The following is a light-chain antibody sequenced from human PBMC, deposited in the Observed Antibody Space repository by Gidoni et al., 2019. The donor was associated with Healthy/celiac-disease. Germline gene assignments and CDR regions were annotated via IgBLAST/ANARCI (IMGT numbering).Light chain of an antibody. CDR3: QQRSNWLT. CDR2: GAS. Sequence: EIVLTQSPATLSLFPGERATLPCRASQSVSSYLAWSQQKPGQAPRLLIYGASNRATGIPARFSGSGSGTDFTLTISSLEPEDFAVYYCQQRSNWLTFGGGTKVEIK. V-gene: IGKV3-11*01. J-gene: IGKJ4*01. CDR1: QSVSSY.